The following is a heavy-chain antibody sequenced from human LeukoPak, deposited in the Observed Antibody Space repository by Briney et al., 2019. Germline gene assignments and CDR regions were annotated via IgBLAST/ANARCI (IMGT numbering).Heavy chain of an antibody. Sequence: GGSLRLSCAASGFTFSSYEMNWVRQAPGKGLEWISYISSSGSTTYYADSVKGRFTISRDDAKNSLYLQMNSLRAEDTAVYYCARQCGYDYGTNWFDPWGQGTLVTVSS. V-gene: IGHV3-48*03. CDR2: ISSSGSTT. CDR3: ARQCGYDYGTNWFDP. CDR1: GFTFSSYE. D-gene: IGHD5-18*01. J-gene: IGHJ5*02.